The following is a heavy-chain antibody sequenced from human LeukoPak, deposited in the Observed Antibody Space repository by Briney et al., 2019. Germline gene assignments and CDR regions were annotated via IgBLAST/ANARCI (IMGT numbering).Heavy chain of an antibody. CDR1: GYTFTGYY. J-gene: IGHJ4*02. CDR2: INPSGGST. Sequence: ASVKVSCKASGYTFTGYYMHWVRQAPGQGLEWMGIINPSGGSTSYAQKFQGRVTMTRDTSTSTVYMELSSLRSEDTAVYCCARDRTYYYDSSGILDYWGQGTLVTVSS. V-gene: IGHV1-46*01. D-gene: IGHD3-22*01. CDR3: ARDRTYYYDSSGILDY.